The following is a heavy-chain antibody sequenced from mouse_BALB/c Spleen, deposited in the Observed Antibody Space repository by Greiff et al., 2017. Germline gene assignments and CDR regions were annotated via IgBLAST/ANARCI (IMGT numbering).Heavy chain of an antibody. CDR1: GFNIKDTY. CDR2: IDPANGNT. CDR3: ARTIYYRYDAAGYYAMDY. J-gene: IGHJ4*01. D-gene: IGHD2-14*01. Sequence: DVQLQESGAELVKPGASVKLSCTASGFNIKDTYMHWVKQRPEQGLEWIGRIDPANGNTKYDPKFQGKATMTADTSSNTAYLQLSSLTSEDTAVYYCARTIYYRYDAAGYYAMDYWGQGTSVTVSS. V-gene: IGHV14-3*02.